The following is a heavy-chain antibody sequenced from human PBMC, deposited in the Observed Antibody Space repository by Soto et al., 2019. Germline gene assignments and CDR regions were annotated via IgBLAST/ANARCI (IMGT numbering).Heavy chain of an antibody. CDR1: GYTFTSYA. V-gene: IGHV1-3*01. D-gene: IGHD6-19*01. CDR3: ARARIAVAGTGWDY. J-gene: IGHJ4*02. Sequence: QVQLVQSGAEVKKPGASVKVSCKASGYTFTSYAMHWVRQAPGQRLEWMGWINAGNGNTKYSQKFQGRVTITRDTSASTAYMELSSLRSEDTAVYYCARARIAVAGTGWDYWGQGTLVTVSS. CDR2: INAGNGNT.